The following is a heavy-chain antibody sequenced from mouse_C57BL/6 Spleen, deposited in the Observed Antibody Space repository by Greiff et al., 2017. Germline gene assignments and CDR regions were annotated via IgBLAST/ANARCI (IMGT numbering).Heavy chain of an antibody. D-gene: IGHD2-5*01. CDR2: IDPETGGP. J-gene: IGHJ4*01. CDR3: TRCAYSNYAMDY. Sequence: VQLQQSGAELVRPGASVTLSCKASGYTFTDYEMHWVQQTPVHGLEWIGAIDPETGGPSYNQKFKGKAILTADKSSSTAYMELRSLTSDDSAVYYCTRCAYSNYAMDYWGQGTSVTVSS. V-gene: IGHV1-15*01. CDR1: GYTFTDYE.